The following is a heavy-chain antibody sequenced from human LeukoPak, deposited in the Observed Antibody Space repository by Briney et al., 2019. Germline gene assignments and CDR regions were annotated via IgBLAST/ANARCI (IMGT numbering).Heavy chain of an antibody. V-gene: IGHV3-21*01. CDR1: GFTFSSYS. J-gene: IGHJ4*02. CDR2: ISSSSSYI. Sequence: GGSLRLSCAASGFTFSSYSMNWVRQAPGKGPEWVSSISSSSSYIYYADSMKGRFTISRDNAKNSLYLQMNSLRAEDTAVYYCARDRWSGLAAAGPVKYWGQGTLVTVSS. D-gene: IGHD6-13*01. CDR3: ARDRWSGLAAAGPVKY.